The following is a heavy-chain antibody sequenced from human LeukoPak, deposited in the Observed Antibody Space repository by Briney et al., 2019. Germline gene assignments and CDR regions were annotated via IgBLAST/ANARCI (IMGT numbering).Heavy chain of an antibody. CDR3: AKARDSNIWYPFDY. J-gene: IGHJ4*02. Sequence: SETLSLTCTVSGGSISSNYWNWIRLPPGRGLEWIGYIYYSGSTHYNPSLKSRVTISLDTSKSQFSLKLTSVTAADTAVYSCAKARDSNIWYPFDYWGQGTLVTVSS. V-gene: IGHV4-59*01. D-gene: IGHD6-13*01. CDR2: IYYSGST. CDR1: GGSISSNY.